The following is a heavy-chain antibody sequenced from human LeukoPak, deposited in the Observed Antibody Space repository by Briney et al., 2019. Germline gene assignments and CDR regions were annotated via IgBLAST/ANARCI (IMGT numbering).Heavy chain of an antibody. Sequence: ASVKVSCKASGGTFSSYAISWVRQAPGQGLEWMGGIIPIFGTANYAQKFQGRVTITADESTSTAYMELSSLRSEDTAVYYCARGGGATIGGPFDYWGQGTLATVSS. J-gene: IGHJ4*02. CDR2: IIPIFGTA. V-gene: IGHV1-69*13. CDR1: GGTFSSYA. CDR3: ARGGGATIGGPFDY. D-gene: IGHD5-12*01.